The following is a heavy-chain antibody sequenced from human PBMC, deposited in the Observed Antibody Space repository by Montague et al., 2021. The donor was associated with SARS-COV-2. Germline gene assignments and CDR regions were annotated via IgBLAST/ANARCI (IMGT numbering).Heavy chain of an antibody. Sequence: SLRLSCATSGFTFDNFGMVWVRQSPGKGLEWVAGINWNSDIIAYADSVKGRFTISRDNAKNSVYLQMNSLRAEDTALYYCAKDVWSGSYAWGYFDFWGQGTRVTVSS. CDR2: INWNSDII. V-gene: IGHV3-9*01. CDR1: GFTFDNFG. J-gene: IGHJ4*02. D-gene: IGHD3-3*01. CDR3: AKDVWSGSYAWGYFDF.